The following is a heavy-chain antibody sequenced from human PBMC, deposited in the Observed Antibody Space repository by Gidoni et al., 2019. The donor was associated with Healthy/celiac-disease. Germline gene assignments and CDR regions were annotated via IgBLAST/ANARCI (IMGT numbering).Heavy chain of an antibody. J-gene: IGHJ4*02. D-gene: IGHD6-13*01. Sequence: EVQLVQSGAEVTKPGESLTFSCKGSGYSFTSYWSGWVRQMPGKGLEWMGIIYPGDSETRYSPSFQGQVTISADKSISTAYLQWSSLKASDTAMYYCARLEVSGIAAAGPYFDYWGQGTLVTVSS. CDR1: GYSFTSYW. CDR2: IYPGDSET. V-gene: IGHV5-51*01. CDR3: ARLEVSGIAAAGPYFDY.